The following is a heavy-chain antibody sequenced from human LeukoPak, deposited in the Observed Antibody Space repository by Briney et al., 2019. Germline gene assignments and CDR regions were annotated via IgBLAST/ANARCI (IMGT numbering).Heavy chain of an antibody. CDR1: GDSISSSSW. V-gene: IGHV4-4*02. CDR2: IFHSGNT. D-gene: IGHD4-17*01. CDR3: ARVTAVTSVDY. J-gene: IGHJ4*02. Sequence: PSGTLSLTGAVSGDSISSSSWWSWVRQPPGKGLEWIGEIFHSGNTNYNPSLKSRVSISIDTSKNQFSLKLSSVAAADTAVYYCARVTAVTSVDYWGQGTLVTVSS.